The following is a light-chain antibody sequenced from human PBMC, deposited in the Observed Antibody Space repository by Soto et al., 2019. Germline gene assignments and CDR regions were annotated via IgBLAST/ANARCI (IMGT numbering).Light chain of an antibody. J-gene: IGKJ1*01. CDR1: QSVSSSY. CDR2: DAS. Sequence: EIVLTQSPGTLSLSPGERATLSCRASQSVSSSYLAWYQQKPGQAPRLLIYDASNRATGIPARFSGSGSGTDFTLTISSLEPEDFAVYYCQQRSNFGTFGQGTKVDI. V-gene: IGKV3D-20*02. CDR3: QQRSNFGT.